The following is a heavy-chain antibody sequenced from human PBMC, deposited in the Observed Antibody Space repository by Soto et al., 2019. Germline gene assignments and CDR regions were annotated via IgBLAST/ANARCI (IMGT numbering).Heavy chain of an antibody. CDR1: GFTFSSYA. Sequence: QVQLVESGGGVVQPGRSLRLSCAASGFTFSSYAMHWVRQAPGKGLEWVAVISYDGSNKYYADSVKGRFTISRDNSKNTLYLQMNSLRAEDTAVYYCARDIASYYYDSSGHPNRNDYWGQGTLVTVSS. V-gene: IGHV3-30-3*01. CDR3: ARDIASYYYDSSGHPNRNDY. CDR2: ISYDGSNK. D-gene: IGHD3-22*01. J-gene: IGHJ4*02.